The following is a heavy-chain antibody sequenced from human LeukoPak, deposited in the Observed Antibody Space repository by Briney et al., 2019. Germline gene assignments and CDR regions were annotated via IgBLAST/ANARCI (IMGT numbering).Heavy chain of an antibody. J-gene: IGHJ4*02. CDR2: INPYSGGA. CDR1: GYTFTDYY. D-gene: IGHD4-17*01. CDR3: ARGDIYGDYVW. Sequence: ASVKVSCKASGYTFTDYYIHWVRQAPGKGLEWMGWINPYSGGAKNAQKFQGRVTMTRDTSTGTAYMDLSRLTSDDTAFYYCARGDIYGDYVWWGQGTLVTVSS. V-gene: IGHV1-2*02.